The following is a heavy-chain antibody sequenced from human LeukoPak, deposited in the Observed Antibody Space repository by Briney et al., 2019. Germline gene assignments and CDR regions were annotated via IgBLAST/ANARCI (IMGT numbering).Heavy chain of an antibody. J-gene: IGHJ4*02. Sequence: QSGGSLRLSCAASGFTFSSYAMSWVRQAPGKGLEWVSAISGSGGSTYYADSVKGRFTISRDNSKNTLYLQMNSLRAEDTAVYCCAKGGHSSGHFDYWGQGTLVTVSS. CDR3: AKGGHSSGHFDY. CDR2: ISGSGGST. D-gene: IGHD6-19*01. CDR1: GFTFSSYA. V-gene: IGHV3-23*01.